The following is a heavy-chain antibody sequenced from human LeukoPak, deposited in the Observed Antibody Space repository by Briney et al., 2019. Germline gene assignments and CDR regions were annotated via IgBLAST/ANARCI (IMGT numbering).Heavy chain of an antibody. CDR2: ISSSSSYI. J-gene: IGHJ6*02. Sequence: GGSLRLSCAASGFTFSSYSMNWVHQAPGKGLEWVSSISSSSSYIYYADSVKGRFTIPRDNAKNSLYLQMNSLRAEDTAVYYCASSGGSGRKNYYGMDVWGQGTTVTVSS. CDR1: GFTFSSYS. D-gene: IGHD3-10*01. CDR3: ASSGGSGRKNYYGMDV. V-gene: IGHV3-21*01.